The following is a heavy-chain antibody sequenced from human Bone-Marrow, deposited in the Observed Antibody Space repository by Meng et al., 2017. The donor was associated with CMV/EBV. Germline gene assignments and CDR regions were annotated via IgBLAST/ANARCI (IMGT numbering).Heavy chain of an antibody. CDR3: AREVYRLFDY. J-gene: IGHJ4*02. CDR2: ISYDGSNK. Sequence: GGSLRLSCAASGFTFSSYAMHWVRQAPGKGLEWVAVISYDGSNKYYADSVKSRFTISRDNSKNTLYLQMNSLRAEDTAVYYCAREVYRLFDYWGQGTLVTVSS. V-gene: IGHV3-30*04. CDR1: GFTFSSYA. D-gene: IGHD3-16*02.